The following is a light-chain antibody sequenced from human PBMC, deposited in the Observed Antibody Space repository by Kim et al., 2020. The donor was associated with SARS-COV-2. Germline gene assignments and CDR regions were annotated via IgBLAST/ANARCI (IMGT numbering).Light chain of an antibody. CDR1: SLRSYY. CDR3: NSRDSSGNHLV. J-gene: IGLJ3*02. CDR2: GKN. Sequence: GQTVRITCQGDSLRSYYASWYQQKPGQATVLVIYGKNNRPSGIPDRFSVSSSGNTASLTITGAQAEDEADYYCNSRDSSGNHLVFGGGTQLTVL. V-gene: IGLV3-19*01.